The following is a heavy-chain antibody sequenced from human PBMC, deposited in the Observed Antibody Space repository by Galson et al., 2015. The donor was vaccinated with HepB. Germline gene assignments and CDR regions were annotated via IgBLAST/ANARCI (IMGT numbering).Heavy chain of an antibody. CDR1: GFTFSSYA. D-gene: IGHD3-22*01. CDR2: ISYDGSNK. V-gene: IGHV3-30*04. J-gene: IGHJ3*02. CDR3: ARDDSYYDSSRQGAFDI. Sequence: SLRLSCAASGFTFSSYAMHWVRQAPGKGLEWVAVISYDGSNKYYADSVKGRFTISRDNSKNTLYLQMNSLRAEDTAVYYCARDDSYYDSSRQGAFDIWGQGTMVTVSS.